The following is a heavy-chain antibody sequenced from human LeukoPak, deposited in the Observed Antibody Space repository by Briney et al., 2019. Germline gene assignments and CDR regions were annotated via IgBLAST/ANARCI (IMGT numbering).Heavy chain of an antibody. Sequence: ASVKVSCKASGYTFISYGFTWVRQAPGQGLEWMAWISAHSGNTNYAQKFQGRVTMTEDTSTDTAYMELSSLRSEDTAVYYCGTESYYYGMDVWGQGTTVTVPS. J-gene: IGHJ6*02. CDR3: GTESYYYGMDV. CDR1: GYTFISYG. V-gene: IGHV1-18*01. CDR2: ISAHSGNT.